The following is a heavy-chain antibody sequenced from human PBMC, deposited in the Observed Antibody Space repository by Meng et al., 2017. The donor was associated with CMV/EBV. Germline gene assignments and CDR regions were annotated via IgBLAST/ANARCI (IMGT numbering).Heavy chain of an antibody. CDR2: ISSSGSTI. V-gene: IGHV3-48*03. Sequence: GGSLRLSCAVSGFTFSSYEMNWVRQAPGKGLEWVSYISSSGSTIYYADSVKGRFTISRDNAKNPLYLQMNSLRAEDTAVYYCARGLVTYYDFWIGNHKTNWFDPWGQGTLVTVSS. CDR3: ARGLVTYYDFWIGNHKTNWFDP. CDR1: GFTFSSYE. D-gene: IGHD3-3*01. J-gene: IGHJ5*02.